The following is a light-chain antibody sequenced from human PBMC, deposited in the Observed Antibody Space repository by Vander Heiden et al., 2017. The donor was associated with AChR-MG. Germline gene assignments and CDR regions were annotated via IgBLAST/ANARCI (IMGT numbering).Light chain of an antibody. V-gene: IGKV3-11*01. CDR3: QQRNSSPLT. J-gene: IGKJ4*01. CDR2: DES. CDR1: QSVSSY. Sequence: EIVLTQSPATLSLSPGERATLSCRASQSVSSYLIWYQQKPGQSPRLLIYDESRRATGVPARFSGRGSGTDFTLTISRLQPEDFAVYYCQQRNSSPLTFGGGTKVEIK.